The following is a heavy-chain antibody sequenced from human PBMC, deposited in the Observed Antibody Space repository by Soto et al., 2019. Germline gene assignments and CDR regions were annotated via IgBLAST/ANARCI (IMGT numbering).Heavy chain of an antibody. CDR2: IKSKTDGGTT. V-gene: IGHV3-15*01. Sequence: GGSLRLSCAASGFTFSNYWMHWVRQAPGKGLVWVGRIKSKTDGGTTDYAAPVKGRFTISRDDSKNTLYLQMNSLKTEDTAVYYCTTGAYYYDSSGYYPSAFDIWGQGTMVTVSS. J-gene: IGHJ3*02. D-gene: IGHD3-22*01. CDR3: TTGAYYYDSSGYYPSAFDI. CDR1: GFTFSNYW.